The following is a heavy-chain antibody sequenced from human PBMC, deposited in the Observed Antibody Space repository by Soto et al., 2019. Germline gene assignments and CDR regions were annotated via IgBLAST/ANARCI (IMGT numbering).Heavy chain of an antibody. CDR2: INPSGGST. J-gene: IGHJ5*02. Sequence: ASVKVSFKASGYSFTSYYMHWVRQAPGQGLEWMGIINPSGGSTSYAQKFQGRVTMTRDTSTSTVYMELSSLRSEDTAVYYCARDLGRYCSGGSCSKDINWFDPWGQGTLVTVSS. CDR1: GYSFTSYY. CDR3: ARDLGRYCSGGSCSKDINWFDP. V-gene: IGHV1-46*01. D-gene: IGHD2-15*01.